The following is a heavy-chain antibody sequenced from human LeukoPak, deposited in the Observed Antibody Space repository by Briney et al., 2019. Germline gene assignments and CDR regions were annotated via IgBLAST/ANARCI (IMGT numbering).Heavy chain of an antibody. CDR3: ARDAGGQLGRRYFDY. Sequence: ASVKVSCKASGYTFTSYGISWVRQAPGQGLEWMGWISAYNGNTNYAQKLQGRVTITTDTSTSTAYMELRSLGSDDTAVYYCARDAGGQLGRRYFDYWGQGTLVTVSS. CDR2: ISAYNGNT. CDR1: GYTFTSYG. D-gene: IGHD6-13*01. V-gene: IGHV1-18*01. J-gene: IGHJ4*02.